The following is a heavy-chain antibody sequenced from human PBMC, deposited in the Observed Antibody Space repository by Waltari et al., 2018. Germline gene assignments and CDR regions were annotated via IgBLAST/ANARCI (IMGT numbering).Heavy chain of an antibody. Sequence: QVQLVESGGGVVQPGRSLRLSCAASGFRFRSHAMHWVRQAPGQGLGWVALISYDGSNEDSADSGQGRFTISRDNSKTTLYLQIDSLRTEDTAVYYCARDRIWKYVFDYWGQGTLVTVSS. CDR1: GFRFRSHA. D-gene: IGHD1-7*01. J-gene: IGHJ4*02. CDR3: ARDRIWKYVFDY. CDR2: ISYDGSNE. V-gene: IGHV3-30*04.